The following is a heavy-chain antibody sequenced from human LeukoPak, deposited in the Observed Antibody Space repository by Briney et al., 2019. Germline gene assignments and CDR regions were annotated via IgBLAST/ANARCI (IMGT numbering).Heavy chain of an antibody. CDR2: IYYSGST. CDR1: GGSIRSSSYY. Sequence: PSETLSLTCTVSGGSIRSSSYYWGWIRQPPGKGLEWIGSIYYSGSTYYNPSLKSRVTISVDTSKNQVSLKLSSMTAADTAVYYCARRGYCIITSCYSWFDPWGQGSLVTVSS. D-gene: IGHD2-2*01. J-gene: IGHJ5*02. CDR3: ARRGYCIITSCYSWFDP. V-gene: IGHV4-39*01.